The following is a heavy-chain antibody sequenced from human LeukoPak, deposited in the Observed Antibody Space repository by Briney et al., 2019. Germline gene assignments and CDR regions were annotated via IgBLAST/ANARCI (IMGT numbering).Heavy chain of an antibody. CDR2: INPNNGGT. Sequence: GASVKVSCKASGYTFTDNYIHWVRQAPGQGLEWMGWINPNNGGTNYAQKFQGRVTMTRDTSISTAYMELSSLTSDDTAVYYCARSLRSDGGYWGQGTLVTVSS. V-gene: IGHV1-2*02. J-gene: IGHJ4*02. CDR3: ARSLRSDGGY. CDR1: GYTFTDNY.